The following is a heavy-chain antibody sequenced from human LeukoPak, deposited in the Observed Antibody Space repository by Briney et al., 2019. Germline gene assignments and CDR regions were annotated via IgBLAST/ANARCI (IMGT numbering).Heavy chain of an antibody. J-gene: IGHJ4*02. Sequence: GGSLRLSCAAAGFTFSSYSMNLVRQAPGKGLEWVSYISNSGSTIYYADSVKGRFTISRDNAKNSLYLQMNSLRAEDTAVYYCARKPPHDYWGLGTLVTVSS. CDR3: ARKPPHDY. CDR2: ISNSGSTI. V-gene: IGHV3-48*01. CDR1: GFTFSSYS.